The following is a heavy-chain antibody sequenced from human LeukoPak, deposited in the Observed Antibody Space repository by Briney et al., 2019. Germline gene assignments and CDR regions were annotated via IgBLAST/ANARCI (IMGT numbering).Heavy chain of an antibody. CDR3: ARAGRWLAHDAFDI. J-gene: IGHJ3*02. Sequence: GGSLRLSCAASGFTFSSYAMHWVRQAPGKGLEWVAVISYDGSNKYYADFVKGRFTISRDNSKNTLYLQMNSLRAEDTAVYYCARAGRWLAHDAFDIWGQGTMVTVSS. D-gene: IGHD6-19*01. CDR1: GFTFSSYA. V-gene: IGHV3-30*04. CDR2: ISYDGSNK.